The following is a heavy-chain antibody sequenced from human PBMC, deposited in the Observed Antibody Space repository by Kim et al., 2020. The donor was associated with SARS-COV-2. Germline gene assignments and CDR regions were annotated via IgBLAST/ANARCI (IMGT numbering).Heavy chain of an antibody. D-gene: IGHD3-3*01. V-gene: IGHV4-59*13. CDR2: IYYSGST. Sequence: SETLSLTCTVSGGSISSYYWSWIRQPPGKGLEWIGYIYYSGSTNYNPSLKSRVTISVDTSKNQFSLKLSSVTAADTAVYYCARTTIFGVVIMDGHIGGMDVWGQGTTVTVSS. CDR3: ARTTIFGVVIMDGHIGGMDV. J-gene: IGHJ6*02. CDR1: GGSISSYY.